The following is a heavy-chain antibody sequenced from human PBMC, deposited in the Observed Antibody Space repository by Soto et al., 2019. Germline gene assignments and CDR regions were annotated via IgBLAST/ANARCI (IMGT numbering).Heavy chain of an antibody. D-gene: IGHD2-2*01. J-gene: IGHJ5*02. CDR1: GYTFTSYG. Sequence: QVQLVQSGAEVKKPGSSVKVSCKASGYTFTSYGISWVRQAPGQGLEWMGWISAYNGNTNYAQKLQGRVTMTTDTSTSTAYMELRSLRSDDTAVYYCARDGVVSGSTSPKYNWFDPWGQGTLVTVSS. V-gene: IGHV1-18*01. CDR3: ARDGVVSGSTSPKYNWFDP. CDR2: ISAYNGNT.